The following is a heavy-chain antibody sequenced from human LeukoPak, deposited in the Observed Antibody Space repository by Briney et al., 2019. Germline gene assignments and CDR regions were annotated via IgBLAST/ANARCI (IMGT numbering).Heavy chain of an antibody. V-gene: IGHV1-3*01. D-gene: IGHD3-10*01. CDR1: GYTFTSYA. CDR2: INAGNGNT. J-gene: IGHJ5*02. CDR3: ARDIGITMVRGAPAGWFDP. Sequence: ASVKVSCKASGYTFTSYAMHWVRQAPGQRLEWMGWINAGNGNTKYSQKFQGRVTITRDTSASTAYMELSRLRSEDTAVYYCARDIGITMVRGAPAGWFDPWGQGTLVTVSS.